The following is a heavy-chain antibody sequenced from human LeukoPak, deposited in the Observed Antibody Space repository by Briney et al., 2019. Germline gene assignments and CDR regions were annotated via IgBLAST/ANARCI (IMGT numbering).Heavy chain of an antibody. CDR3: AKRDYYDSSGYAPLFDH. V-gene: IGHV3-23*01. J-gene: IGHJ4*02. CDR1: GFTFSNYA. CDR2: ISGNGGKI. D-gene: IGHD3-22*01. Sequence: GGSLRLSCAASGFTFSNYAMAWVRQAPGKGLEWVSGISGNGGKIYYADSVKGRFTISRDNSKNTLYLQMNSLRGEDTAVYSCAKRDYYDSSGYAPLFDHWGQGTLATVSP.